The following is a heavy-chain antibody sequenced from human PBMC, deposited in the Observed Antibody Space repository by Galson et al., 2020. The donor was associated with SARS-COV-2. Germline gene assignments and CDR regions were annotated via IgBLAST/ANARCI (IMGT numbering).Heavy chain of an antibody. CDR3: ASGGWNNAHYYSYMDV. D-gene: IGHD1-1*01. V-gene: IGHV1-69*13. CDR2: IIPIFGTE. J-gene: IGHJ6*03. CDR1: GGTFSSYA. Sequence: SVKVSCKASGGTFSSYAISWVRQAPGQGLEWMGGIIPIFGTEKYAHKFQGRVTITADELTSTAYMEMSSLRSEDTAVYYCASGGWNNAHYYSYMDVWGKGTTVTVSS.